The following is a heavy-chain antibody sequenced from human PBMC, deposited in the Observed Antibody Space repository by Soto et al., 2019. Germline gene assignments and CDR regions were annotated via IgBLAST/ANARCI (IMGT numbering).Heavy chain of an antibody. J-gene: IGHJ6*02. CDR2: IIPIFGTA. Sequence: ASVKVSCKASGGTFSSYAISWVRQAPGQGLEWMGGIIPIFGTANYAQKFQGRVTITADESTSTAYMELSSLRSEDTAVYYCARDLWSGLITPAPLSDTNYYYYYGMDVWGQGTTVTVSS. V-gene: IGHV1-69*13. D-gene: IGHD3-3*01. CDR1: GGTFSSYA. CDR3: ARDLWSGLITPAPLSDTNYYYYYGMDV.